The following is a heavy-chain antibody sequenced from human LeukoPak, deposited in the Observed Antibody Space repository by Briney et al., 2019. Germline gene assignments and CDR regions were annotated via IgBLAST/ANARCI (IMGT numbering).Heavy chain of an antibody. CDR1: GGSFSGYY. Sequence: SETLSLTCAVYGGSFSGYYWSWIRQPPGKGLEWIGEINHSGSTNYNPSLKSRVTISVDTPKNQFSLKLSSVTAADTAVYYCASAKITMVRGSQYYFDYWGQGTLVTVSS. V-gene: IGHV4-34*01. D-gene: IGHD3-10*01. J-gene: IGHJ4*02. CDR3: ASAKITMVRGSQYYFDY. CDR2: INHSGST.